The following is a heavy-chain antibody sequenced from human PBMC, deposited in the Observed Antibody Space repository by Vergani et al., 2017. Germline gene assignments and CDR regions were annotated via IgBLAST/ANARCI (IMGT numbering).Heavy chain of an antibody. CDR2: IDHTGRP. CDR1: GGSFTSYH. V-gene: IGHV4-34*01. Sequence: QVQLQQWGGGLLKPSETLSLTCVVNGGSFTSYHCTWIRQSPGEGLEWVVDIDHTGRPDYNPSLKSRLTMSVDKSRNQFSLTINSVTATDTAIYFCARVNTETNGHLYYYYYMDVWGQGTAVTVS. D-gene: IGHD4-11*01. J-gene: IGHJ6*03. CDR3: ARVNTETNGHLYYYYYMDV.